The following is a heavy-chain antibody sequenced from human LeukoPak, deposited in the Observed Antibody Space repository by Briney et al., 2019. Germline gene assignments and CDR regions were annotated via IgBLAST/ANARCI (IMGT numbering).Heavy chain of an antibody. CDR3: ARVFRCSSTSCYAADY. V-gene: IGHV4-31*03. Sequence: SQTLSLTCTVSGGSISSGGYYWSWSRQHPGKGLEWVGDIYYIVSTYYNPSLKRRVTISVAPSQNQFPLKLSSVTAAHTALYSCARVFRCSSTSCYAADYWGPGTLVTVSS. D-gene: IGHD2-2*01. J-gene: IGHJ4*02. CDR2: IYYIVST. CDR1: GGSISSGGYY.